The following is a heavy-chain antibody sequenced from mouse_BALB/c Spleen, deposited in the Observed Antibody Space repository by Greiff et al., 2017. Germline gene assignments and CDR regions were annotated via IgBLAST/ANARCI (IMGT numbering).Heavy chain of an antibody. CDR2: ISSGSSTI. V-gene: IGHV5-17*02. CDR3: ARGGYPAWFAY. J-gene: IGHJ3*01. CDR1: GFTFSSFG. D-gene: IGHD1-1*02. Sequence: EVKLVESGGGLVQPGGSRKLSCAASGFTFSSFGMHWVRQAPEKGLEWVAYISSGSSTIYYADTVKGRFTISRDNPKNTLFLQMTSLRSEDTAMYYCARGGYPAWFAYWGQGTLVTVSA.